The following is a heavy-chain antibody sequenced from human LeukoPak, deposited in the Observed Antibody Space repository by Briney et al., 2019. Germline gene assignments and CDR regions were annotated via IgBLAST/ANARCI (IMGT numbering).Heavy chain of an antibody. Sequence: ASVKVSCKASGYTFTGYYMHWVRQAPGQGLEWMGWINPNSGGTYYTQNFQGRVTMTRDTSIITAYMELSRLKYDDTAVYYCATTLGGWEPLDFWGQGTLVTVSS. CDR2: INPNSGGT. V-gene: IGHV1-2*02. CDR1: GYTFTGYY. J-gene: IGHJ4*02. D-gene: IGHD6-19*01. CDR3: ATTLGGWEPLDF.